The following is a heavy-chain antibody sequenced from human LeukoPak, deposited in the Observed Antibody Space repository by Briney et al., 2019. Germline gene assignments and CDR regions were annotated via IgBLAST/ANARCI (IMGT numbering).Heavy chain of an antibody. CDR1: GFSFSNYG. D-gene: IGHD4-17*01. CDR3: ARDLGYGENGYYYYYMDV. Sequence: GGTLRLSCAASGFSFSNYGMNWVRQAPGKGLEWVSGIIGSGGTTYTADSVKGRFTISRDNSKNTLYLQMNSLRAEDTAVYYCARDLGYGENGYYYYYMDVWGKGTTVTISS. V-gene: IGHV3-23*01. CDR2: IIGSGGTT. J-gene: IGHJ6*03.